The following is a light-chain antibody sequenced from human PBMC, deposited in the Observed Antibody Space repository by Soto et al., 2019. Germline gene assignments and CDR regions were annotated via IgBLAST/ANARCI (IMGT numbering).Light chain of an antibody. J-gene: IGLJ1*01. CDR2: EVT. CDR1: SSDVGGYNS. CDR3: SSYAGSTTYV. V-gene: IGLV2-8*01. Sequence: QSALTQPPSASGSPGQSVTISCTGTSSDVGGYNSVSWYQHHPGKAPKLIIYEVTKRPSGVPDRFSGSKSADTASLTVSGLQAEDEADYYCSSYAGSTTYVFGTGTKLTVL.